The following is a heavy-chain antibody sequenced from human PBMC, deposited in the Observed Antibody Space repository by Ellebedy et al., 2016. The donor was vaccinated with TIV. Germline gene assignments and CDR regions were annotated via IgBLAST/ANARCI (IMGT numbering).Heavy chain of an antibody. D-gene: IGHD3-10*01. Sequence: GESLKISCKGSGYSFTSYWIGWVRQMPGKGLEWMGIIYPGDSDTRYSPSFQGQVTISADKSISTAYLQWSSLKASDTAMYYCARRSRGDAVRDPGYYFDYWGQGTLVTVSS. CDR2: IYPGDSDT. J-gene: IGHJ4*02. CDR3: ARRSRGDAVRDPGYYFDY. CDR1: GYSFTSYW. V-gene: IGHV5-51*01.